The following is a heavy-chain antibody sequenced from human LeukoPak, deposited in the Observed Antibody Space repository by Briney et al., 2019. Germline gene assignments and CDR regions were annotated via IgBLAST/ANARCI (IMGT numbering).Heavy chain of an antibody. J-gene: IGHJ4*02. V-gene: IGHV3-23*01. CDR1: GLTLSNYG. CDR2: ISGSGGRT. D-gene: IGHD3-22*01. Sequence: PGGSLRLSCAVSGLTLSNYGMSWVRQAPGKGLEWVAGISGSGGRTNYADSVKGRFTVSRDNPKNTLYLQMNSLGADDTAVYFCAKRGVVIRVILVGFHKEANYFDSWGQGALVTVSS. CDR3: AKRGVVIRVILVGFHKEANYFDS.